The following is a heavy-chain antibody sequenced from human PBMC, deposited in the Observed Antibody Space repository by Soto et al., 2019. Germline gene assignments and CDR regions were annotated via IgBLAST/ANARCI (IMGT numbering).Heavy chain of an antibody. J-gene: IGHJ6*02. CDR2: ISAYNGNT. D-gene: IGHD3-9*01. CDR1: GYTFTSYG. Sequence: GTSVKVSCKDSGYTFTSYGISCVRQAPGQGLEWMGWISAYNGNTNYAQKLQGRVTMTTDTSTSTAYMELRSLRSDDTAVYYCARVGMTYYDILTGYYLSARPSYGMDVWGQGTTVTVSS. V-gene: IGHV1-18*04. CDR3: ARVGMTYYDILTGYYLSARPSYGMDV.